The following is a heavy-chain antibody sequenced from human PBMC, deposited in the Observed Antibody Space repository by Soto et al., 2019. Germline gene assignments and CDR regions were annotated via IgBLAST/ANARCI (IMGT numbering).Heavy chain of an antibody. V-gene: IGHV1-69*06. Sequence: GASVKVSCKASGGTFSSYAISWVRQAPGQGLEWMGGIIPIFGTANYAQKFQGRVTITADKSTSTAYMELSSLRSKDTAVYYCARGHIVVPSGRRYFDLWGRGTLVTVSS. CDR3: ARGHIVVPSGRRYFDL. D-gene: IGHD2-21*01. J-gene: IGHJ2*01. CDR1: GGTFSSYA. CDR2: IIPIFGTA.